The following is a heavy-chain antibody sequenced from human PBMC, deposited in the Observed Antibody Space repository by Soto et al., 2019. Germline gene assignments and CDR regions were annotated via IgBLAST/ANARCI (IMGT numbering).Heavy chain of an antibody. CDR1: SGTISSSNW. D-gene: IGHD3-16*02. Sequence: SETLSLTCAVSSGTISSSNWWTWVRQPPGKGLEWIGEINQSGSPNYNPSLRSRVTISRDNSKNTLYLQMNSLRAEDTAVYYCARGGEVSYYFDYWGQGTLVTVSS. V-gene: IGHV4-4*02. CDR3: ARGGEVSYYFDY. J-gene: IGHJ4*02. CDR2: INQSGSP.